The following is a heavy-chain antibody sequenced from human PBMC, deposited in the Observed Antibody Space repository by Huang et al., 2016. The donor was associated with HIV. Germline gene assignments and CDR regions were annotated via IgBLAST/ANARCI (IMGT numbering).Heavy chain of an antibody. CDR3: ATDLGGYSFDY. V-gene: IGHV3-30*02. Sequence: QEQLVESGGGVVQPGGSLRLSCATSGFSFSHYGMHWVVKAPGKGLEGVAFIRFDGGNKHYADSAKGRFTISRDNSKKMLVLEMNSLRGDDTAFYYCATDLGGYSFDYWGQGALVSVSS. J-gene: IGHJ4*02. D-gene: IGHD2-21*02. CDR1: GFSFSHYG. CDR2: IRFDGGNK.